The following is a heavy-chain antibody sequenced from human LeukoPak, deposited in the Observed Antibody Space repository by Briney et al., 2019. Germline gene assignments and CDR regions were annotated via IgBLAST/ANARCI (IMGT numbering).Heavy chain of an antibody. CDR2: ISSNGGST. V-gene: IGHV3-64*04. Sequence: HPGGSLRLSCSASGFTFSSYAMHWVRQAPGKGLEYVSAISSNGGSTYYADSVKGRFTISRDNAKNSLYLQMNSLRDEDTAVYYCARDGGGNSGYSYYGMDVWGQGTTVTVSS. J-gene: IGHJ6*02. D-gene: IGHD4-23*01. CDR1: GFTFSSYA. CDR3: ARDGGGNSGYSYYGMDV.